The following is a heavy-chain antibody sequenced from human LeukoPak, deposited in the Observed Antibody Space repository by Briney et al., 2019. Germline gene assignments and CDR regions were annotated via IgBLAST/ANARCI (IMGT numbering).Heavy chain of an antibody. CDR3: ARAEGTTIFGYCFDY. D-gene: IGHD3-3*01. V-gene: IGHV3-30-3*01. Sequence: PGGSLRLSCAASGFTFSSYAMHWVRQAPGKGLEWVAVISYDGSNKYYADSVKGRFTISRDNSKNTLYLQMNSLRAEDTAVYYCARAEGTTIFGYCFDYWGQGTLVTVSS. J-gene: IGHJ4*02. CDR1: GFTFSSYA. CDR2: ISYDGSNK.